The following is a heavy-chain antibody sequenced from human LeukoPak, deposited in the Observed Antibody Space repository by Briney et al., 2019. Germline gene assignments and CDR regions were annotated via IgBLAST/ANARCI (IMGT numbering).Heavy chain of an antibody. V-gene: IGHV3-30-3*01. Sequence: PGGSLRLSCAASGFTFSTYAMHWVRQAPGKGLEWVAVISYDGGNKYYAGSVKGRFTISRDFSKNTLYMQMNSLRVEDTAVYYCAKDGEMATIGAGGYYYMDVWGKGTTVTVSS. CDR3: AKDGEMATIGAGGYYYMDV. D-gene: IGHD5-24*01. CDR2: ISYDGGNK. J-gene: IGHJ6*03. CDR1: GFTFSTYA.